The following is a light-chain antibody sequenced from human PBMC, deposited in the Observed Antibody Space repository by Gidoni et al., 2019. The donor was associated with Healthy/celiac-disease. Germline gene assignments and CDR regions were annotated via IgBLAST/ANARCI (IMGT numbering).Light chain of an antibody. CDR3: QQSYSTPRT. Sequence: DIQRTQYPSSLSASVGDRVTITGRASQSISSYLNLYQQKPGKAPKLLIYAASSLQSGVPSRFSGSGSGTSFPLPISRLPPEDFATYYCQQSYSTPRTFGQGTKVEIK. CDR1: QSISSY. V-gene: IGKV1-39*01. J-gene: IGKJ1*01. CDR2: AAS.